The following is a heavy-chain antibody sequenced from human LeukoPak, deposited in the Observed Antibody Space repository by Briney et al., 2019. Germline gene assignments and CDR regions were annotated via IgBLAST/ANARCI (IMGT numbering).Heavy chain of an antibody. CDR1: GFTFSSYA. CDR2: IKQDGSEK. V-gene: IGHV3-7*01. CDR3: ARERSGSSCQDY. J-gene: IGHJ4*02. Sequence: PGGSLRLSCAASGFTFSSYAMSWVRQAPGKRLEWVANIKQDGSEKSYVDSVKGRFTISRDNAKNSLYLQMNSLRADDTAVYYCARERSGSSCQDYWGRGTLVTVSS. D-gene: IGHD2-2*01.